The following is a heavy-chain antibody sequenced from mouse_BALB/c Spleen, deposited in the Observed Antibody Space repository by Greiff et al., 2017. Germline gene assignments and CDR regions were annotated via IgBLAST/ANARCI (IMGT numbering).Heavy chain of an antibody. CDR1: GFTFSSFG. CDR2: ISSGSSTI. V-gene: IGHV5-17*02. D-gene: IGHD2-12*01. CDR3: AKDDVGSYAMDY. J-gene: IGHJ4*01. Sequence: DVMLVESGGGLVQPGGSRKLSCAASGFTFSSFGMHWVRQAPEKGLEWVAYISSGSSTIYYADTVKGRFTISRDNPKNTLFLQMTSLRSEDTAMYYCAKDDVGSYAMDYWGQGTSVTVSS.